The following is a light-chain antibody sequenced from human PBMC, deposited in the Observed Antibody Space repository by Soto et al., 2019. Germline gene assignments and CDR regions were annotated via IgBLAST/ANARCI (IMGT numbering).Light chain of an antibody. CDR2: EVS. V-gene: IGLV2-14*01. CDR3: SSFTTSTTYV. CDR1: SSDVGGYNS. Sequence: QSALAQPASVSGSPGQSITISCTGTSSDVGGYNSVSWYQQHPGKAPKLMIYEVSHRPSGVSNRFSGSKSANTASLTISGLQAEEEADYYCSSFTTSTTYVFGTGTKVTVL. J-gene: IGLJ1*01.